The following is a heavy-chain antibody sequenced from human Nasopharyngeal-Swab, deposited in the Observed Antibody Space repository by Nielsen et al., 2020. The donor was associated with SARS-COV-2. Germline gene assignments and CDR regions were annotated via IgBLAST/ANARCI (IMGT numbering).Heavy chain of an antibody. CDR3: AKDRDSGDDSDDYYHYYGMDV. Sequence: GGSLRLPCAASGFTFRSYAISWVRQAPGKGLEGVSVISGSDHTTYYADSVKGRFTISRDNSKNTVNLQMNSLRVEDTAIYYCAKDRDSGDDSDDYYHYYGMDVWGQGTTVTVFS. V-gene: IGHV3-23*01. D-gene: IGHD5-12*01. J-gene: IGHJ6*02. CDR2: ISGSDHTT. CDR1: GFTFRSYA.